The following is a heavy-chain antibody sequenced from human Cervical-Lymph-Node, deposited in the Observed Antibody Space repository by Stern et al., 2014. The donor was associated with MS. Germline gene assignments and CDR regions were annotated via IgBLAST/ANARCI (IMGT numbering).Heavy chain of an antibody. V-gene: IGHV3-74*01. CDR2: MNNDGSTT. J-gene: IGHJ4*02. Sequence: VQLVESGGGLVQPGESLRLSCAASGFTLSRYWMHWVRQAPGKGLVWISRMNNDGSTTNYADSVKGRFTISRDNAKNMAYLQLNSLRVDDAGVYFCARDVQGDGNYNLEQWGQGTLVTVSS. CDR1: GFTLSRYW. D-gene: IGHD1-1*01. CDR3: ARDVQGDGNYNLEQ.